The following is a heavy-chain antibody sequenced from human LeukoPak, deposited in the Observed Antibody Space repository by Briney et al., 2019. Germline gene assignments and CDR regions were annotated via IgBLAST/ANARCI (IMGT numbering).Heavy chain of an antibody. J-gene: IGHJ3*02. CDR2: IYYSGST. CDR3: AREHPNSSGYYFDAFDI. Sequence: SETLSLTCTVSGGSISSGGYYWSWIRQHPGKGLEWIGYIYYSGSTYYNPSLKSRVTISIDTSKNQFSLKLSSVTAADTAVYYCAREHPNSSGYYFDAFDIWGQGTMVTVSS. V-gene: IGHV4-31*03. CDR1: GGSISSGGYY. D-gene: IGHD3-22*01.